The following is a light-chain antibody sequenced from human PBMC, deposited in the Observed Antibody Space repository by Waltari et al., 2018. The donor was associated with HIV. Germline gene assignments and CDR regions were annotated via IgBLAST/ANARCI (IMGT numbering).Light chain of an antibody. J-gene: IGLJ1*01. CDR3: CSYAGSNTYL. Sequence: QSALTQPASVSGFPGQSITISCTGSSSAVGSYNSVSWYQQHPGKAPKLLIYYVSKRPSGVSNRFSGSKSGNTASLTISGLQAEDEADYYCCSYAGSNTYLFGTGTEVTVL. CDR1: SSAVGSYNS. V-gene: IGLV2-23*02. CDR2: YVS.